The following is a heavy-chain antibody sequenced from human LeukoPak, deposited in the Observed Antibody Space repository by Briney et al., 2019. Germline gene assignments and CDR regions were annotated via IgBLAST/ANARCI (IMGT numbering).Heavy chain of an antibody. D-gene: IGHD1-14*01. CDR2: ISGSGGST. J-gene: IGHJ4*02. V-gene: IGHV3-23*01. CDR3: APRPAAPPEYYFDY. CDR1: GFTFSSYA. Sequence: PGGSLRLSCAASGFTFSSYAMSWVRQAPGKGLEWVSAISGSGGSTYYADSVKGRFTISRDNSKNTLYLQMNSLRAEDTAVYYCAPRPAAPPEYYFDYWGQGTLVTVSS.